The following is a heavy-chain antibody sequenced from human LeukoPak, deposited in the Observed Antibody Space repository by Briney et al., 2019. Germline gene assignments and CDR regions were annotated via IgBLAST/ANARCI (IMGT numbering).Heavy chain of an antibody. CDR1: RFTLRRTY. CDR3: ARDQSPLWWAPSWHWYFDL. Sequence: GGCLRLSRVDSRFTLRRTYLSGVRPAPARGLEWVSVIYSGGSTYSRDSVKGRFTISRDNSKNTLYLQMNSLRAENTAVYYCARDQSPLWWAPSWHWYFDLWGRGTLVTVSS. V-gene: IGHV3-53*01. D-gene: IGHD2-21*01. J-gene: IGHJ2*01. CDR2: IYSGGST.